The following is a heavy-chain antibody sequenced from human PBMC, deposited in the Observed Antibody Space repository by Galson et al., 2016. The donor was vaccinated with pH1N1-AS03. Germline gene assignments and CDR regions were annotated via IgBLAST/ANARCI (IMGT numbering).Heavy chain of an antibody. J-gene: IGHJ6*02. CDR1: GGTFSTYG. Sequence: SVKVSCKASGGTFSTYGISWVRQATGQGLEWMGGIITIFGTTNHAQKFQGRVTITADESTSTAYLDLSSLRSEDTAVYYCAREGVLSDRAFNYYGMDVWGQGTTVSVSS. CDR3: AREGVLSDRAFNYYGMDV. D-gene: IGHD3-16*01. V-gene: IGHV1-69*13. CDR2: IITIFGTT.